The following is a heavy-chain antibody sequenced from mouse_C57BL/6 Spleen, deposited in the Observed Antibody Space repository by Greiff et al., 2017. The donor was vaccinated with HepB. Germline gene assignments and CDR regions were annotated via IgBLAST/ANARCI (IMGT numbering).Heavy chain of an antibody. CDR1: GFNIKDDY. CDR2: IDPENGDT. J-gene: IGHJ3*01. CDR3: PPYSNSFAY. D-gene: IGHD2-5*01. V-gene: IGHV14-4*01. Sequence: EVQLQQSGAELVRPGASVKLSCTASGFNIKDDYMHWVKQRPEQGLEWIGWIDPENGDTEYASKFQGKATITADTSSNTAYLQLSSLTSEDTAVYYCPPYSNSFAYWGQGTLVTVSA.